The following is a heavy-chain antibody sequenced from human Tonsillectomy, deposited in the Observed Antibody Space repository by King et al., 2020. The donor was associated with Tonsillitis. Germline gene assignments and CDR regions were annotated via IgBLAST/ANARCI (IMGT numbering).Heavy chain of an antibody. Sequence: QLQESGPGLVKPSETLSLTCTVSGGSISHYYWSWVRHPPGKGLGWIGNIYKRGGPQYNPTLKRRVTISVDTSKNQFSLKLSSVTAAATAVYYCARDRLAYEAGYLDLGGRGSSLTVS. V-gene: IGHV4-59*01. CDR2: IYKRGGP. J-gene: IGHJ2*01. CDR3: ARDRLAYEAGYLDL. D-gene: IGHD3-3*01. CDR1: GGSISHYY.